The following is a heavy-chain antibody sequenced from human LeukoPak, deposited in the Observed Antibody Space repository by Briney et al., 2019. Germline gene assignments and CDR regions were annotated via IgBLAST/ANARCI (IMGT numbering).Heavy chain of an antibody. J-gene: IGHJ6*03. CDR2: ISSTSSTI. CDR3: ARLLHYYYYMDV. CDR1: GFTFSSYS. Sequence: GGSLRLSCAASGFTFSSYSMNWVRQAPGKGLEWVSYISSTSSTIYYADSVKGRFTISRDNAKNSLHLQMNSLRAEDTAVYYCARLLHYYYYMDVWGKGTTVTVSS. V-gene: IGHV3-48*01.